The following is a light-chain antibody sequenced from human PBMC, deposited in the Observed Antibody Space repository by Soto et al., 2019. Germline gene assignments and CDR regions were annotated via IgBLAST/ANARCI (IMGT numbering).Light chain of an antibody. CDR2: GVS. Sequence: EIVLTQAPGTLSLSPGERTTLSCRASQSVSSYLAWYQQEPGQAPRLXXYGVSSRATGIPDRFSGSGSGTDFTLTISRLEPEDYAVYYCQQYDVSPPITFGQGTRLEIK. V-gene: IGKV3-20*01. CDR3: QQYDVSPPIT. J-gene: IGKJ5*01. CDR1: QSVSSY.